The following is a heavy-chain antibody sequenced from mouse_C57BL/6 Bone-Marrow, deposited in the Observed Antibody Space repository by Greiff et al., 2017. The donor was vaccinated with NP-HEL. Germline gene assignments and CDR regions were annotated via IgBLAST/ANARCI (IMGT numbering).Heavy chain of an antibody. CDR2: IYPGSGNT. CDR3: AKEFPITTLVATEYFDV. Sequence: VQRVESGPELVKPGASVKISCKASGYSFTSYYIHWVKQRAGQGLEWIGWIYPGSGNTKYNEKFKGRATLTADTSSSTAYMQLSSLTSEDSAVYYCAKEFPITTLVATEYFDVWGTGTTVTVSS. V-gene: IGHV1-66*01. D-gene: IGHD1-1*01. CDR1: GYSFTSYY. J-gene: IGHJ1*03.